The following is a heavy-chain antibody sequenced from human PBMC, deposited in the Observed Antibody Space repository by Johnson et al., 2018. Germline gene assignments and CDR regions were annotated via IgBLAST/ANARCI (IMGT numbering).Heavy chain of an antibody. J-gene: IGHJ6*03. CDR3: TASSSSSLYYYYYMDV. D-gene: IGHD6-6*01. CDR1: GFTFSNAW. CDR2: IKSKTDGGTT. Sequence: VQLVQSGGGLVQPGGSLRLSCAASGFTFSNAWMNWVRQAPGKGREWVGRIKSKTDGGTTDYAAPVKGRFTITREDSKNTLDLKMNSLKTEDTAVYYCTASSSSSLYYYYYMDVWGQGTTVTVSS. V-gene: IGHV3-15*07.